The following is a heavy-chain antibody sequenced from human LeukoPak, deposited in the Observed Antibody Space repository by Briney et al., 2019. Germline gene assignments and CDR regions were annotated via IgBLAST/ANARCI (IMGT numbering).Heavy chain of an antibody. CDR1: GGSISSYY. CDR3: ARDRAYYYDSSGYYKPTNWFDP. D-gene: IGHD3-22*01. Sequence: PSETLSLTCTVSGGSISSYYWSWIRQPPGKGLEWIGYIYYSGSTNYNPSLKSRVTISIDTSKNQFSLKLNSVTAADTAVYYCARDRAYYYDSSGYYKPTNWFDPWGQGTLVTVSS. J-gene: IGHJ5*02. CDR2: IYYSGST. V-gene: IGHV4-59*01.